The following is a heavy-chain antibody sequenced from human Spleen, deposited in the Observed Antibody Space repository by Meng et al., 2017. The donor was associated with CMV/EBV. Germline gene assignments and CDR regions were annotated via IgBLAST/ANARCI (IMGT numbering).Heavy chain of an antibody. CDR1: GFTFEDYA. Sequence: SLKISCAASGFTFEDYALHWVRQGPGRGLEWVSGISWNSGNMGYADSVKGRFTISRDNARNSLFLQMNSLRPEDTALYYCAKDIYIRDWGQGALVTVSS. D-gene: IGHD2-21*01. CDR3: AKDIYIRD. CDR2: ISWNSGNM. V-gene: IGHV3-9*01. J-gene: IGHJ4*02.